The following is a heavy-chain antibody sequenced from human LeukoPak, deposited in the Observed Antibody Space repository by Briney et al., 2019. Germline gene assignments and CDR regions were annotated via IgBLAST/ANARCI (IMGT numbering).Heavy chain of an antibody. CDR1: GYTFTSYG. D-gene: IGHD4-17*01. Sequence: GASVKVSFKASGYTFTSYGISWVRQVPGQGLEWMGWISGYNGETNFAQKVQGRITMTTDTSTNTAYMELRSLTSDDTAMYYCARGPTTVTRGDYWGQGTLVTVSS. CDR3: ARGPTTVTRGDY. J-gene: IGHJ4*02. V-gene: IGHV1-18*01. CDR2: ISGYNGET.